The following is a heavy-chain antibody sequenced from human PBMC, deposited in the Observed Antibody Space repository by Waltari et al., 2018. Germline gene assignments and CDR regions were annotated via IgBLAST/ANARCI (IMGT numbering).Heavy chain of an antibody. V-gene: IGHV1-69*05. CDR3: ARGDLTGIPDY. J-gene: IGHJ4*02. CDR2: STPIVGTA. D-gene: IGHD7-27*01. Sequence: QVQLVQSGAEVKKPGSSVKVSCKASGGTFSSYAISWVRQAPGQGLEWVGASTPIVGTANYAQKFQGRLTITTDESTSTAYMELSSLGSEDTAVYYCARGDLTGIPDYWGQGTLVTVSS. CDR1: GGTFSSYA.